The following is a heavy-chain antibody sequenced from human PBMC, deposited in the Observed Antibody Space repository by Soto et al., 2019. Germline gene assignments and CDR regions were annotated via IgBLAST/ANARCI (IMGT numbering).Heavy chain of an antibody. V-gene: IGHV3-74*01. J-gene: IGHJ6*02. CDR2: INSDGSTT. CDR1: GFTFSSYW. D-gene: IGHD6-13*01. Sequence: GGSLRLSCAASGFTFSSYWMHWVRQAPGMGLVWVSRINSDGSTTTYADSVKGRFTISRDNAKNTLYLQMNSLGAEDTAVYYYARAGEVAAAGINYYYYYGMDVWGQGTTVTVSS. CDR3: ARAGEVAAAGINYYYYYGMDV.